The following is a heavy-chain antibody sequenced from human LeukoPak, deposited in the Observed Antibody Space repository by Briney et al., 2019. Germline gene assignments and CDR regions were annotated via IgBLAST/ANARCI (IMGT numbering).Heavy chain of an antibody. V-gene: IGHV1-18*01. J-gene: IGHJ6*02. D-gene: IGHD6-6*01. CDR2: ISAYNGKT. CDR1: GYTFTSYG. CDR3: ARLLRIAARLNYYYGMDV. Sequence: ASVKVSCKASGYTFTSYGISWVRQAPGQGLEWMGWISAYNGKTNYAQKLQGRVTMTTDTSTSTAYMELRSLRSDDTAVYYCARLLRIAARLNYYYGMDVWGQGTTVTVSS.